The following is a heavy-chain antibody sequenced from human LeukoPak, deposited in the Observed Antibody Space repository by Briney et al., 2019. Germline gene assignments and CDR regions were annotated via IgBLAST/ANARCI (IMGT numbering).Heavy chain of an antibody. CDR1: GYTFTGYY. D-gene: IGHD6-13*01. CDR3: ARVKEGSSWYFDY. J-gene: IGHJ4*02. Sequence: ASLKVSCKASGYTFTGYYMHWVRQAPGHALEWMGWINPNSGGTNYAQKFQGRVTMTRDTSSSTSYMELSRLRSDDTAVYYCARVKEGSSWYFDYWGQGTLVTVSS. V-gene: IGHV1-2*02. CDR2: INPNSGGT.